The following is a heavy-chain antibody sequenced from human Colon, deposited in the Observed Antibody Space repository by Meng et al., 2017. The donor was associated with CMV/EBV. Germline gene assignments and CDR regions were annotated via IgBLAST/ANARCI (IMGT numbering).Heavy chain of an antibody. CDR2: IYSGSTTT. J-gene: IGHJ4*02. V-gene: IGHV3-53*01. Sequence: GGSLRLSCAASGFPVSANYMAWFRQAPGRGLEWVSIIYSGSTTTLYADSVKGRFSISTDSSNNTLYLQMSSLRGEDTAVYYCAREGYFRGFVNWGQGTLVTVSS. CDR1: GFPVSANY. CDR3: AREGYFRGFVN. D-gene: IGHD1-26*01.